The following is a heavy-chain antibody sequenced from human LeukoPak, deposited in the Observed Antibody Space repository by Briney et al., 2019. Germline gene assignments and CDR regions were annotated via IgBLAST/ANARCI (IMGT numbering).Heavy chain of an antibody. CDR3: AKDHYYDSSGPNDY. CDR1: GFTFTNYW. V-gene: IGHV3-74*01. Sequence: PGGSLRLSCATSGFTFTNYWMVWVRQAPGKGLVWVSRINSDGRTTNYADSVQGRFTISRDNSKNTLYLQMNSLRAEDTAVYYCAKDHYYDSSGPNDYWGQGTLVTVSS. D-gene: IGHD3-22*01. J-gene: IGHJ4*02. CDR2: INSDGRTT.